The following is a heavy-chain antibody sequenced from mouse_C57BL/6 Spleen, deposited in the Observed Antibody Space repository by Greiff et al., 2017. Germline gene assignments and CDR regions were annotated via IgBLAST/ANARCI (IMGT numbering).Heavy chain of an antibody. CDR1: GYTFTSYW. V-gene: IGHV1-64*01. Sequence: QVQLQQPGAELVKPGASVKLSCKASGYTFTSYWMHWVKQRPGQGLEWIGMIHPNSGSTNYNEKFKSKATLTVDKSSSTAYMQSSSLTYEDSAVYYCAREGMKYYAMDYWGQGTSVTVSS. J-gene: IGHJ4*01. CDR2: IHPNSGST. CDR3: AREGMKYYAMDY.